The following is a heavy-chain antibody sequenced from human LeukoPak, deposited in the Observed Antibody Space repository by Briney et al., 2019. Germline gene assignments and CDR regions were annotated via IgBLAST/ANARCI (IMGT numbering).Heavy chain of an antibody. CDR3: ARHGAFYYGSGSSGFDY. J-gene: IGHJ4*02. CDR2: INHSGST. V-gene: IGHV4-34*01. CDR1: GGSFSGYY. Sequence: PSETLSLTCAVYGGSFSGYYWSWIRQPPGKGLEWIGEINHSGSTNYNPSLKSRVTISVDTSKNQFSLKLSSVTAADTAVYYCARHGAFYYGSGSSGFDYWGQGILVTVSS. D-gene: IGHD3-10*01.